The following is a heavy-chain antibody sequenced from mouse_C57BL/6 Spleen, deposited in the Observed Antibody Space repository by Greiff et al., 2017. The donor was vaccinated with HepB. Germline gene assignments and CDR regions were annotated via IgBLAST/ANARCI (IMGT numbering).Heavy chain of an antibody. D-gene: IGHD2-4*01. CDR2: ISSCSSTI. Sequence: EVMLVESGGGLVKPGGSLKLSCAASGFTFSDYGMHWVRQAPEKGLEWVAYISSCSSTIYYADTVKGRFTISRDNAKNTLFLQMTSLRSEDTAMYYCARITHYYAMDYWGQGTSVTVSS. CDR1: GFTFSDYG. CDR3: ARITHYYAMDY. V-gene: IGHV5-17*01. J-gene: IGHJ4*01.